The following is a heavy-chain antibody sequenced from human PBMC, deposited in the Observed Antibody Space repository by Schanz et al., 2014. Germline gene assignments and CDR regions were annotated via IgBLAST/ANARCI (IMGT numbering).Heavy chain of an antibody. V-gene: IGHV3-33*01. CDR3: ARDGDFEY. CDR2: IWYDGSNK. Sequence: QVQLVESGGGVVQPGTSLRLSCAASGFTFSSYGIHWVRQAPVKGLEWVAIIWYDGSNKYYADSVKGRFTISRDNSKNTLLLQMSSLRAEDRAVYYCARDGDFEYWGQGTLVTVSS. CDR1: GFTFSSYG. J-gene: IGHJ4*02.